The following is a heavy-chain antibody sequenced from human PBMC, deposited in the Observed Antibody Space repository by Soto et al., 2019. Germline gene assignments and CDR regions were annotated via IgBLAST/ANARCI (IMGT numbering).Heavy chain of an antibody. CDR3: AREYCNSTSCYSYFQH. CDR2: INAGYGNT. Sequence: ASVKVSCKAPGYTFTSYAIHWVRQAPGQRLEWMGWINAGYGNTKYSQNFQGRVTITRDTSATTAYMELSSLRSEDTAVYYCAREYCNSTSCYSYFQHWGQGTLVTVSS. J-gene: IGHJ1*01. CDR1: GYTFTSYA. D-gene: IGHD2-2*01. V-gene: IGHV1-3*01.